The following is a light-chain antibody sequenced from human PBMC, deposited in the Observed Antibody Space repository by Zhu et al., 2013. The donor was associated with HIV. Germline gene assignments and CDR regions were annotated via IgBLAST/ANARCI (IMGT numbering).Light chain of an antibody. CDR1: SSNIGSNT. V-gene: IGLV1-44*01. J-gene: IGLJ2*01. CDR3: AAWDDSLNGVV. CDR2: SHN. Sequence: QSVLTQPPSASGTPGQRVTISCSGSSSNIGSNTINWYQQLPGTAPKLLIYSHNQRPSGVPDRFSGSKSGTSASLAISGLQSKDEADYYCAAWDDSLNGVVFGGGTKLTV.